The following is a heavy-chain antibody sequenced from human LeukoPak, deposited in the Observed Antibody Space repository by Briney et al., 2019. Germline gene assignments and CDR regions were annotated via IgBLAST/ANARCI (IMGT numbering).Heavy chain of an antibody. CDR1: GFTFSSYA. J-gene: IGHJ3*02. D-gene: IGHD1-26*01. V-gene: IGHV3-30-3*01. CDR3: ARDAPVGATLNSAFDI. Sequence: GGSLRLSCAASGFTFSSYAMHWVRQAPGKGLEWVAVISYDGSNKYYADSVKGRFTISRDNSKNTLYLQMNSLRAEDTAVYYCARDAPVGATLNSAFDIWGQGTMVTVSS. CDR2: ISYDGSNK.